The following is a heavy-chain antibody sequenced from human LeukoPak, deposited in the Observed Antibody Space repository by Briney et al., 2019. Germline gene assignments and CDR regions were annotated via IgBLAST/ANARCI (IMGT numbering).Heavy chain of an antibody. CDR2: IYYSGST. J-gene: IGHJ6*03. D-gene: IGHD5-18*01. CDR3: ARLILGYSYDIDSYYYYMDV. Sequence: SETLSLTCTVSGGSISSSSYYWGWIRQPPGKGLEWIGSIYYSGSTAYYPSLKSRVTISVDTSKNQLSLKLSSVTAADTAVYYCARLILGYSYDIDSYYYYMDVWGKGTTVTVSS. CDR1: GGSISSSSYY. V-gene: IGHV4-39*07.